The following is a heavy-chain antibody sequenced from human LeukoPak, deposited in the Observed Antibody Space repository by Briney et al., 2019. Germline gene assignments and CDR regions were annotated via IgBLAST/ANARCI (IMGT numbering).Heavy chain of an antibody. D-gene: IGHD3-22*01. Sequence: SETLSLTCSVSGGSMSTYYWSWIRQPPGKGLDWIGYIYYSGSTNYNPSLKSRVTISLDTSKNQFSLRLSSVTAAGTAVYYCARSYDSRGYYCYCMDVWGQGTTVTVSS. CDR1: GGSMSTYY. CDR2: IYYSGST. CDR3: ARSYDSRGYYCYCMDV. J-gene: IGHJ6*02. V-gene: IGHV4-59*01.